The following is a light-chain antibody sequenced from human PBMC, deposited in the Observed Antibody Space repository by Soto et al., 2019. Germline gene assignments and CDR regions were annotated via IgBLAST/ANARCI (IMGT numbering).Light chain of an antibody. J-gene: IGKJ4*01. Sequence: IALTQSPGTLSLSRGERATLSCRASQSVSSSYLAWYQQKPGQAPRLLIYGASSRATGIPDRFSGSGSGTDFTLTISRLEPEDFAVYYCLQYGSSPLTFGGGTKVEIK. CDR3: LQYGSSPLT. CDR2: GAS. CDR1: QSVSSSY. V-gene: IGKV3-20*01.